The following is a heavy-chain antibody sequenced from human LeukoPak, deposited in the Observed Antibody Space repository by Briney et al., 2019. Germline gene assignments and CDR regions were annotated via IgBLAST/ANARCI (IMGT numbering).Heavy chain of an antibody. V-gene: IGHV3-53*01. D-gene: IGHD4-23*01. Sequence: PGGSLRLSCAASGFAVCSNYMSWVRQAPGKGLEYVSLIYSDDTTYYADSVKGRFTISRDNSKNTLYLQMNSLRAEDTAVYYCASESPLYYGGNSGYWGQRTLVTVSS. J-gene: IGHJ4*02. CDR1: GFAVCSNY. CDR3: ASESPLYYGGNSGY. CDR2: IYSDDTT.